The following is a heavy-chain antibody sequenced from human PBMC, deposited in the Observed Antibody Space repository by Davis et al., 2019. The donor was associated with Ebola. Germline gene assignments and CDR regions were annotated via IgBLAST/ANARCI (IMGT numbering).Heavy chain of an antibody. CDR3: ASGGYGDYVYYFQH. V-gene: IGHV6-1*01. CDR2: TYYRSKWYN. J-gene: IGHJ1*01. Sequence: SQTLSLTCAISGDSVSSNSAAWDWIRQSPSRGLEWLGRTYYRSKWYNDYAVSVKSRITINPDTSKNQFSLQLNSVTPEDTAVYYCASGGYGDYVYYFQHWGQGTLVTVSS. D-gene: IGHD4-17*01. CDR1: GDSVSSNSAA.